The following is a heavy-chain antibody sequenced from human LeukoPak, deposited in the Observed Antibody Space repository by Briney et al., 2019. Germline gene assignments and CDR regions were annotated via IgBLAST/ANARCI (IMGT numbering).Heavy chain of an antibody. V-gene: IGHV4-61*02. D-gene: IGHD5-18*01. J-gene: IGHJ4*02. CDR3: ARDNSYGNDY. CDR2: IYTSGST. Sequence: PSQTLSLTCTVSGGSISSGSYYWSWIRQPAGKGLEWIGRIYTSGSTNYNPSLKSRVTMSVDTSKNQFSLKLSSVTAADTAVYYCARDNSYGNDYWGQGTLVTVSS. CDR1: GGSISSGSYY.